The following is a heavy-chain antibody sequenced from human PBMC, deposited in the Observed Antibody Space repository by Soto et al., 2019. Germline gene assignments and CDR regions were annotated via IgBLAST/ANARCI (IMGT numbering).Heavy chain of an antibody. CDR1: GFTFRGYG. CDR3: ARDRSSSSEMGMDV. D-gene: IGHD6-6*01. V-gene: IGHV3-30*03. J-gene: IGHJ6*02. Sequence: QVQLVESGGGVVQPGRSLRLSCAASGFTFRGYGMHWVRQAPGKGLEWVAVISYDGSNKYYADSVKGRFTISRDNSKNTLSLQMNSLRVEDTAVYYCARDRSSSSEMGMDVWVQGTTVTGSS. CDR2: ISYDGSNK.